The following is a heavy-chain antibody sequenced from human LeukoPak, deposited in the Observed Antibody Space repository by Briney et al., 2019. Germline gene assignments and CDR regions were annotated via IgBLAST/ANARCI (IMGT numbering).Heavy chain of an antibody. V-gene: IGHV3-66*04. CDR3: ARRAGAYSHPYDY. J-gene: IGHJ4*02. D-gene: IGHD4/OR15-4a*01. CDR1: GFTVSSNY. Sequence: GGSLRLSCAASGFTVSSNYMSWVRQAPGKGLEWVSVIYSGGSTYYADSVKGRFTISRDNSENTLYLQMNSLRAEDTAVYYCARRAGAYSHPYDYWGQGTLVTVSS. CDR2: IYSGGST.